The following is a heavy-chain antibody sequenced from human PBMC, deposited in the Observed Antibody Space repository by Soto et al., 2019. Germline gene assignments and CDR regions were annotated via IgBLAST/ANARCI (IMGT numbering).Heavy chain of an antibody. CDR3: ARGGCGGDCYEDAFDI. J-gene: IGHJ3*02. Sequence: QVTLKESGPVLVKPTETLTLTCTVSEFSRRMGVSWIRQPPGKALEWLAHIFSNDEKSYSPSLKSRLTMSKDTXKXXVVLTMTNMDPVDTATYYCARGGCGGDCYEDAFDIWGQGTMVTVSS. D-gene: IGHD2-21*02. CDR2: IFSNDEK. V-gene: IGHV2-26*01. CDR1: EFSRRMG.